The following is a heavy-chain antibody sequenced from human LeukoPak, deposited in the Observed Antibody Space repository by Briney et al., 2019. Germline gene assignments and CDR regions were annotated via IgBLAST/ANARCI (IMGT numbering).Heavy chain of an antibody. CDR3: ARDLGANYVDNWLDP. D-gene: IGHD3-16*01. CDR2: IYTSGST. Sequence: SETLSLTCTVSGGSISSYYWSRIRQPAGKGLEWIGRIYTSGSTNYNPSLKSRVTMSVDTSKNQFSLKLSSVTAADTAVYYCARDLGANYVDNWLDPWGQGTLVTVSS. V-gene: IGHV4-4*07. CDR1: GGSISSYY. J-gene: IGHJ5*02.